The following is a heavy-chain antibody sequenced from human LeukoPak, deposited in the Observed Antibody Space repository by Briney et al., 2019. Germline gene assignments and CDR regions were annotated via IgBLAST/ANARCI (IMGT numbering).Heavy chain of an antibody. CDR2: ISYDGSNK. CDR1: GFTSSSYA. J-gene: IGHJ3*02. Sequence: PGRSLRLSCAASGFTSSSYAMHWVRQAPGKGLEWVAVISYDGSNKYYADSVKGRFTISRDNSKNTLYLQMNSLRAEDMALYYCAKAGPDAFDIWGQGTMVTVSS. V-gene: IGHV3-30-3*01. CDR3: AKAGPDAFDI.